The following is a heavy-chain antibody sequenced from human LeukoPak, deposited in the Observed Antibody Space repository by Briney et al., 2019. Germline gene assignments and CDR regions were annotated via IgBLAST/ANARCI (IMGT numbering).Heavy chain of an antibody. J-gene: IGHJ4*02. CDR1: GFSDSYNY. D-gene: IGHD5-12*01. CDR2: IYANGRT. V-gene: IGHV3-53*01. CDR3: STAVPNVVATMITDY. Sequence: GGSLRLSCAASGFSDSYNYMSWVRGVPGKGLEWASVIYANGRTYYADSVKGRFTISRDNSQNTVDLQMNSLRDEDTAMYYCSTAVPNVVATMITDYWGQGTLVTVSS.